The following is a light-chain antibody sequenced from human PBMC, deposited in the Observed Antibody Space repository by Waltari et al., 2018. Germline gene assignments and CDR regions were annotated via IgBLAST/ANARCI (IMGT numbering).Light chain of an antibody. Sequence: EIVLTQSPGTLSLSPGERATLPCRASQSVFNSYLAWYQQKPGQSPRLLIYGASSRATGIPDRFSGSGSGTDFTLTISRLEPEDFALYYCQQYGVPPLTFGGGTKVEIK. V-gene: IGKV3-20*01. J-gene: IGKJ4*01. CDR2: GAS. CDR1: QSVFNSY. CDR3: QQYGVPPLT.